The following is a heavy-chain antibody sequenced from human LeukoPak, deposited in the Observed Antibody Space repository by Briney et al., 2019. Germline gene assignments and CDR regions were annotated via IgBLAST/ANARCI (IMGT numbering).Heavy chain of an antibody. D-gene: IGHD6-19*01. CDR2: LSGSGGTT. CDR1: GFTFSSYA. J-gene: IGHJ4*02. CDR3: AITLSYSSGWVY. Sequence: GGSLRLSCAASGFTFSSYAMTWVRQAPGKGLEWVSGLSGSGGTTYYADSVKGRFTISRDNSKNTLYLQINSLRAEDAALYYCAITLSYSSGWVYWGQGTLVTVSS. V-gene: IGHV3-23*01.